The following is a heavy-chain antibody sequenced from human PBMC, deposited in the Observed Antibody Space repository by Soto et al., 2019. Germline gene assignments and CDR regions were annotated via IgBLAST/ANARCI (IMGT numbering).Heavy chain of an antibody. CDR1: GYTFTDFF. D-gene: IGHD2-15*01. V-gene: IGHV1-2*02. Sequence: AASVKVSCKTSGYTFTDFFIHWVRQAPGQGLEWMGWINPNSGETHYAQKLQGSVMMTTDTSVTTAYLEVSSLRFDDTALYYCARDSSRILPKIRPRAKGPFDIWGQGTMVTVSS. J-gene: IGHJ3*02. CDR3: ARDSSRILPKIRPRAKGPFDI. CDR2: INPNSGET.